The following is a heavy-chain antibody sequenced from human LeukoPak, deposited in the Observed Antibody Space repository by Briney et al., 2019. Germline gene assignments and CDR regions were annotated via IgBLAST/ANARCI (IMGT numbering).Heavy chain of an antibody. D-gene: IGHD2-15*01. CDR3: ARLVTGFCSGDRCESDHYYFYMVV. J-gene: IGHJ6*03. V-gene: IGHV4-39*01. Sequence: KPSETPSLTCTVSGGSISSSSYYWGWIRQSPGRGLEWIGSIYYSGSAYYSPSLKSRVTISVDTSKSQFSLRLGSVNAADTSIYYCARLVTGFCSGDRCESDHYYFYMVVWAKGTTVTVSS. CDR2: IYYSGSA. CDR1: GGSISSSSYY.